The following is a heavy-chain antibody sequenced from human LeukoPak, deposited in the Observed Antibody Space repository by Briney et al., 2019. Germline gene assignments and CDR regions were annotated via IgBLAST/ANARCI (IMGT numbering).Heavy chain of an antibody. CDR1: GYTFTSYG. J-gene: IGHJ4*02. V-gene: IGHV1-18*01. D-gene: IGHD3-22*01. CDR3: ARAIPYDSSGSVDFDY. CDR2: ISAYNGNT. Sequence: GASVKVSCKASGYTFTSYGISWVRQAPGQGLEWMGWISAYNGNTNYAQKLQGRVTMTTDTSTSTAYMELRSLRSDDTAVYYCARAIPYDSSGSVDFDYWGQGTLVTVSS.